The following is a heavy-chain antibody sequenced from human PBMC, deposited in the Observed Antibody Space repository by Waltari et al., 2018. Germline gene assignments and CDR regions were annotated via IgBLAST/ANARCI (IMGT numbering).Heavy chain of an antibody. CDR3: ARDRDMSYYYGSGINGMDV. CDR2: IIPIFGTA. Sequence: QVQLVQSGAEVKKPGSSVKVSCKASGGTFSSYAISWVRQAPGQGLEWMGRIIPIFGTANYAQKFQGRVTITADKSTSTAYMELSSLRSEDTAVYYCARDRDMSYYYGSGINGMDVWGQGTTVTVSS. V-gene: IGHV1-69*08. J-gene: IGHJ6*02. D-gene: IGHD3-10*01. CDR1: GGTFSSYA.